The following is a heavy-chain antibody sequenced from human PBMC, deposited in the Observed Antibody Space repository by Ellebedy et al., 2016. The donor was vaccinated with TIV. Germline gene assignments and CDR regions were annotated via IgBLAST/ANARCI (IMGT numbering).Heavy chain of an antibody. CDR3: ARDRHVERGDCLDY. D-gene: IGHD2-21*02. CDR1: GFSFDIYS. V-gene: IGHV3-30-3*01. J-gene: IGHJ4*02. Sequence: PGGSLRLSCEASGFSFDIYSMHWVRQAPGKGLEWVAVITYDGSNQHYADSVKGRFTISRDSSKNTLYLQMNSLGVEDTAVYYCARDRHVERGDCLDYWGQGTLATVSS. CDR2: ITYDGSNQ.